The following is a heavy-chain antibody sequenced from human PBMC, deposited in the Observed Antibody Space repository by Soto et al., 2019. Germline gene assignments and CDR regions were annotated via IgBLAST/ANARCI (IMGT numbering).Heavy chain of an antibody. CDR3: ARGILFTIFGVVRGFDP. CDR1: GASIGTYY. Sequence: PSETLSLTCSVSGASIGTYYWSWMRQSPGKGLEWLGDVYYSGSTNYNPSLRSRVTISVDTSNNQFSLKLISVNAADTAVYYCARGILFTIFGVVRGFDPWGQGTMVTV. CDR2: VYYSGST. V-gene: IGHV4-59*13. J-gene: IGHJ5*02. D-gene: IGHD3-3*01.